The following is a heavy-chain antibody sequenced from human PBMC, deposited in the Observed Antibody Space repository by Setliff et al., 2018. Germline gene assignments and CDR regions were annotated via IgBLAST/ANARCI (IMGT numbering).Heavy chain of an antibody. J-gene: IGHJ4*02. CDR2: IYYSGST. V-gene: IGHV4-31*03. CDR3: ARGPPVNFGVVTPGYFEY. CDR1: GGSISSGGYY. Sequence: SETLSLTCTVSGGSISSGGYYWSWIRQHPGKGLEWIGYIYYSGSTYYNPSLKSRVTISVDTSKNQFSLKLSSVTAADTAKYYCARGPPVNFGVVTPGYFEYWGQGNPVTVSS. D-gene: IGHD3-3*01.